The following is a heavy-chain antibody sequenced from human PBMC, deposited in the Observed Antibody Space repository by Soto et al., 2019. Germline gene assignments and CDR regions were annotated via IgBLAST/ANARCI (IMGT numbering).Heavy chain of an antibody. D-gene: IGHD3-3*01. CDR1: GGSISSYY. Sequence: SETLSLTCTVSGGSISSYYWSWIRQPPGKGLEWIGYIYYSGSTNYNPSLKSRVTISVDTSKNQFSLKLSSVTAADTAVYYCARGGFLEWLSTTGGRFDPWGQGTLVTVSS. J-gene: IGHJ5*02. CDR3: ARGGFLEWLSTTGGRFDP. CDR2: IYYSGST. V-gene: IGHV4-59*01.